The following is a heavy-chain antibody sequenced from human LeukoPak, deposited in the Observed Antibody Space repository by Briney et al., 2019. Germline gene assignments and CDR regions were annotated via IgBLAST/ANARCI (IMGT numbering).Heavy chain of an antibody. D-gene: IGHD2-8*01. CDR3: AKDRCSNGVGCYYYYMDV. V-gene: IGHV3-48*01. CDR2: ISGSSSTI. CDR1: GFSFSSNS. J-gene: IGHJ6*03. Sequence: PGGSLRLSCAASGFSFSSNSMNWVRQAPGKGLEWVSYISGSSSTIYYADSVKGRFSISRDSSKNILYLQMNSLRAEDTAVYYCAKDRCSNGVGCYYYYMDVWGKGTTVTISS.